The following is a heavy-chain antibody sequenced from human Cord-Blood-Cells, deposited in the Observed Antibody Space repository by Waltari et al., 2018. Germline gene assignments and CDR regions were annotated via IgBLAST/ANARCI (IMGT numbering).Heavy chain of an antibody. Sequence: QVQLVQSGDEVKKPGSSVKVSYKAAGGTFISYAISRVRQGPRQGLEWMGGIIPIFGTANYAQKFQGRVTITADEATSTAYMELSSLRSEDTAVYYCARSMAATKNYYYGMDVWGQGTTVTVSS. V-gene: IGHV1-69*01. CDR2: IIPIFGTA. CDR3: ARSMAATKNYYYGMDV. CDR1: GGTFISYA. D-gene: IGHD1-26*01. J-gene: IGHJ6*02.